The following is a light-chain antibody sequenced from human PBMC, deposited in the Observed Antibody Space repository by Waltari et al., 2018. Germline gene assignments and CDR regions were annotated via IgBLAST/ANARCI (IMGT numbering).Light chain of an antibody. V-gene: IGKV3-20*01. CDR3: QQYDGGAT. Sequence: IVLTQSPGTLSLSPGDRATLLCRASQSVDTAYLAWYQQKYGQAPRLLLHGTSNRAPGIPERFSGSASETAFTLIINPLEPEDFAVYYCQQYDGGATFGQGTKLEMK. CDR2: GTS. CDR1: QSVDTAY. J-gene: IGKJ2*01.